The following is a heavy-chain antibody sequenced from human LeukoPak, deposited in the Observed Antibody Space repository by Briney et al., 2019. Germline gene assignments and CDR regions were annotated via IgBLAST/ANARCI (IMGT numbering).Heavy chain of an antibody. Sequence: ASVKVSCKASGYTFTSYYMHWVRQAPGQGLEWMGLINPSGGSTSYAQKFQGRVTMTRDMSTSTAYMELSSLRSEDTAVYYCARWGYCSGGSCYWTSFDPWGQGTLVTVSS. CDR1: GYTFTSYY. CDR3: ARWGYCSGGSCYWTSFDP. J-gene: IGHJ5*02. V-gene: IGHV1-46*01. CDR2: INPSGGST. D-gene: IGHD2-15*01.